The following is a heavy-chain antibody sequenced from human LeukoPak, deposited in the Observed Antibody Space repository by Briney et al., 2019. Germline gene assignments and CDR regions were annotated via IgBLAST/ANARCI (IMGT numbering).Heavy chain of an antibody. V-gene: IGHV3-30*02. D-gene: IGHD3-22*01. Sequence: QPGGSLRLSCAASGFTFRSYDMHWVRQAPGKGLEWVTFIRSGGSNKYYADSVKGRFTISRDNSKNSLYLQMDSLRAEDTAVYYCAKDRAQSYYDKSGYYLDALDVWGQGTMVAVS. CDR3: AKDRAQSYYDKSGYYLDALDV. J-gene: IGHJ3*01. CDR2: IRSGGSNK. CDR1: GFTFRSYD.